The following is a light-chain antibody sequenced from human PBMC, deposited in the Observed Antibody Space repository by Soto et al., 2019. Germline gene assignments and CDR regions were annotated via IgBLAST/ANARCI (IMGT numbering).Light chain of an antibody. CDR1: GSSIGTNT. CDR2: GDN. V-gene: IGLV1-44*01. J-gene: IGLJ2*01. Sequence: QSVLTQPPSASGTPGQRVTISCSGSGSSIGTNTVNWYRQLPGTAPKLLIYGDNQRPSGVPDRFSASKSGTSASLAISGLQSEDEADYYWAAWDGSLNNVLFGGGTKVTVL. CDR3: AAWDGSLNNVL.